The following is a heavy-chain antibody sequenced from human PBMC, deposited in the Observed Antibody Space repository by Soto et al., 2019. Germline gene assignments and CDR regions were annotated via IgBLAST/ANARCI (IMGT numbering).Heavy chain of an antibody. J-gene: IGHJ4*02. CDR3: AKVHCGGDCYPYYFDY. CDR2: ISYDGSNK. V-gene: IGHV3-30*18. CDR1: GFTFSSYG. D-gene: IGHD2-21*02. Sequence: GGSLRLSCAASGFTFSSYGMHWVRQAPGKGLEWMAVISYDGSNKYYADSVKGRFTISRDNSKNTLYLQMNSLRAEDTAVYYCAKVHCGGDCYPYYFDYWGQGTLVTVSS.